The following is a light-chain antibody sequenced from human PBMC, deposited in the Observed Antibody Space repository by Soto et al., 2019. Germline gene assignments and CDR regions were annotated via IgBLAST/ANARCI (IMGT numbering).Light chain of an antibody. J-gene: IGKJ1*01. CDR1: QSVSSN. CDR2: GAS. CDR3: QHYNNWPPWT. Sequence: EIVMTQSPATLSVSPGERATLSCRASQSVSSNLAWYQQNPGQAPRLLIYGASTRATGIPARFIGSGSGTEFTLTISSLQSEDFAVSYCQHYNNWPPWTFGQGTKVEIK. V-gene: IGKV3-15*01.